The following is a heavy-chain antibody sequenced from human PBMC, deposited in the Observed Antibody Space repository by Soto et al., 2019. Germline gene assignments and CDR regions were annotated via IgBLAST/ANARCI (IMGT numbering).Heavy chain of an antibody. J-gene: IGHJ6*01. D-gene: IGHD6-13*01. CDR3: GRDQGGPASPLGKAAALVYYYYQVLDV. CDR1: GYTFTSYG. V-gene: IGHV1-18*01. CDR2: ISAYNGNT. Sequence: ASGKVSCKGSGYTFTSYGISWVRQAPGQGLEWMGWISAYNGNTNYAQKLQGRVTMTTDTSTSTAYMELRSLRSDDRAVYYCGRDQGGPASPLGKAAALVYYYYQVLDVWGKGTTVPVSS.